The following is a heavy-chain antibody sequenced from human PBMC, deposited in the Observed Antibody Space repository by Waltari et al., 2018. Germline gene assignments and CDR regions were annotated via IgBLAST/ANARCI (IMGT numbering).Heavy chain of an antibody. CDR2: IIPIFGTA. CDR1: GGTFSSYA. J-gene: IGHJ4*02. CDR3: ARDGAGYCTNGVCLNFDY. D-gene: IGHD2-8*01. V-gene: IGHV1-69*01. Sequence: QVQLVQSGAEVKKPGSSVKVSCKASGGTFSSYAISWVRQAPGQGLEWMGGIIPIFGTANYAQKFQGRVTITADESTSTAYMELSSLRSEDTAVYYCARDGAGYCTNGVCLNFDYWGQGTLVTVSS.